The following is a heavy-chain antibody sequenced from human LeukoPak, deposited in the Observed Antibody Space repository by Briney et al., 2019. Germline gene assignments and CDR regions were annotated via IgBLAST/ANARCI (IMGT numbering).Heavy chain of an antibody. CDR2: INHSGST. CDR1: GGSFSGYY. Sequence: PSETLSLTCAVYGGSFSGYYWSWIRQPPGKGLDWIGEINHSGSTNYNPSLKSRVTISVDTSKNQFSLKLSSVTAADTAVYYCARGATGTTNHYYYYYYMDVWGKGTTVTVSS. J-gene: IGHJ6*03. V-gene: IGHV4-34*01. D-gene: IGHD1-7*01. CDR3: ARGATGTTNHYYYYYYMDV.